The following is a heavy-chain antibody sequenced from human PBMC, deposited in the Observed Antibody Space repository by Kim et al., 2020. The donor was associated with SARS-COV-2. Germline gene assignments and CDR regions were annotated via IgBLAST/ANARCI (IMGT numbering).Heavy chain of an antibody. CDR2: IYYSGST. Sequence: SETLSLTCTVSGGSISSSSYYWGWIRQPPGKGLEWIGSIYYSGSTYYNPSLKSRVTISVDTSKNQFSLKLSSVTAADTAVYYCARTPSGWKAALRYFDYPRWGQGTLVTVSS. D-gene: IGHD3-9*01. CDR1: GGSISSSSYY. CDR3: ARTPSGWKAALRYFDYPR. V-gene: IGHV4-39*01. J-gene: IGHJ4*02.